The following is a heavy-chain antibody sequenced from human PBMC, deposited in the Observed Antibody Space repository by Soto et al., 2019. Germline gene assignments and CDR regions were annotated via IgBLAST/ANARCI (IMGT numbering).Heavy chain of an antibody. CDR2: MHQGGNP. CDR1: GDSIPNNNW. V-gene: IGHV4-4*02. CDR3: VRTSGGTYSFVP. J-gene: IGHJ5*02. D-gene: IGHD3-10*01. Sequence: QVQLQESGPGLVKPSGTLSLTCAVSGDSIPNNNWWPWLRQSPGKGLEWIGEMHQGGNPAYNPSLRSRVTISVDKSKNQFSLHRSSVTAAASAVYYWVRTSGGTYSFVPWGQGTLVTVSS.